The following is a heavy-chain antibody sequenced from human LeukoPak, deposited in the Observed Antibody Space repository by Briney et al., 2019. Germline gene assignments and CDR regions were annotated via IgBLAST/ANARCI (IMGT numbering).Heavy chain of an antibody. CDR1: VFTFDNYG. Sequence: PGGSLRLSCAASVFTFDNYGMTWVRQVPGKGLEWVSGVNWNGGSTGYADSVKGRFTISRDNAKNTLYLQMNSLRAEDTAVYYCAREPFGLWFGELLFYYFDYWGQGTLVTVSS. CDR2: VNWNGGST. V-gene: IGHV3-20*04. J-gene: IGHJ4*02. D-gene: IGHD3-10*01. CDR3: AREPFGLWFGELLFYYFDY.